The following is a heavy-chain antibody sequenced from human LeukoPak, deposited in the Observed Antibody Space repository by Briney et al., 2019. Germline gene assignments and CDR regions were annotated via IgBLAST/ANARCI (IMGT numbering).Heavy chain of an antibody. CDR3: ARDEVATIGRALDY. J-gene: IGHJ4*02. CDR2: INHSGST. Sequence: KPSETLSLTCAVYGGSFSGYYWSWIRQPPGKGLEWIGEINHSGSTNYNPSLKSRVTISVDTSKNQFSLKLSSVTAADTAVYYCARDEVATIGRALDYWGQGTLVTVSS. V-gene: IGHV4-34*01. D-gene: IGHD5-24*01. CDR1: GGSFSGYY.